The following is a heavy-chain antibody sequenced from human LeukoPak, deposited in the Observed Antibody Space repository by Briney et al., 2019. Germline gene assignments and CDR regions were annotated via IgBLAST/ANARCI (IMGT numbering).Heavy chain of an antibody. CDR2: IYYSGST. CDR1: GGSISSGSYY. CDR3: ASLEAMAEDAFDI. Sequence: SETLSLTCTVSGGSISSGSYYWGWIRQPPGKGLEWIGSIYYSGSTYYNPSLKSRVTISVDTSKNQFSLKLSSVTAADTAVYYCASLEAMAEDAFDIWGQGTMVTVSS. J-gene: IGHJ3*02. V-gene: IGHV4-39*01. D-gene: IGHD5-24*01.